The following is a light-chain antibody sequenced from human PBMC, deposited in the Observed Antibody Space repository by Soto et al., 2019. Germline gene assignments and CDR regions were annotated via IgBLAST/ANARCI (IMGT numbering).Light chain of an antibody. CDR3: SAYAGSSAPVL. Sequence: QSALTQPASVSGSPGQSITISCTGTNSDVGGYDRVSWYQHHPGKAPKLLIFEVYNRPSGISDRFSGSKSGDTASLTISGLQAEDEAAYYCSAYAGSSAPVLFGGGTKLTVL. J-gene: IGLJ2*01. CDR1: NSDVGGYDR. CDR2: EVY. V-gene: IGLV2-14*01.